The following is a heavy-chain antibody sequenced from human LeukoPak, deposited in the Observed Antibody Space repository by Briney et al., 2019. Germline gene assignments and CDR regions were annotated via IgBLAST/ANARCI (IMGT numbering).Heavy chain of an antibody. J-gene: IGHJ4*02. Sequence: ASVKVSCKASAYTFTDYYIHWVRQSPGQGLEWMGWINPDSGDTEYAQKFQGRVTMTRDTSINTAYMELTSVLSDDTAIYYCATDMADYWGQGTLVTVSS. CDR2: INPDSGDT. CDR3: ATDMADY. CDR1: AYTFTDYY. V-gene: IGHV1-2*02. D-gene: IGHD5-24*01.